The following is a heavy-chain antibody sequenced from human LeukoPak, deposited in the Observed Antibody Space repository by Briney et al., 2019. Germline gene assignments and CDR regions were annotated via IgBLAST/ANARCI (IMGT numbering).Heavy chain of an antibody. CDR2: ISWNSGII. V-gene: IGHV3-9*03. Sequence: GRSLRLSCAASGFTFDDYAMHWVRQVPGKGLEWVSGISWNSGIIVYADSVKGRFTISRDNAKNSLYLQMNSLRAEDMALYYCAKDHRPYYDSSGYYDYWAREPWSPSPQ. J-gene: IGHJ4*02. D-gene: IGHD3-22*01. CDR1: GFTFDDYA. CDR3: AKDHRPYYDSSGYYDY.